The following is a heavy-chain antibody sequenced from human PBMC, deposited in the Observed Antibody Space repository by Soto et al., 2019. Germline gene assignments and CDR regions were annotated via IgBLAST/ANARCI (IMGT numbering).Heavy chain of an antibody. D-gene: IGHD4-4*01. CDR2: IDYSGNT. CDR3: RGARPSLQEFDY. Sequence: PSETLSLTCDVYGGSFSDYNWTWIRQTPGKGLEWIGYIDYSGNTNYNPSLKSRVTISVDTSKNQVSLNVSSVTAADSAVYYCRGARPSLQEFDYWGQGTLVTVSS. V-gene: IGHV4-59*01. CDR1: GGSFSDYN. J-gene: IGHJ4*02.